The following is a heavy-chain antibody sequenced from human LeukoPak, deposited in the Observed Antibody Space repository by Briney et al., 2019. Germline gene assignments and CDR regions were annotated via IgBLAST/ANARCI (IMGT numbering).Heavy chain of an antibody. CDR3: ARWGYGPYGYYYYYMDV. D-gene: IGHD5-18*01. CDR2: IYYSGST. Sequence: SETLSLTCTVSGGSISSYYWSWIRQPPGKGLEWIGYIYYSGSTNYNPSLKSRVTISVDTSKNQFYLKLSSVTAADTAVYYCARWGYGPYGYYYYYMDVWGKGTPVTVSS. V-gene: IGHV4-59*01. CDR1: GGSISSYY. J-gene: IGHJ6*03.